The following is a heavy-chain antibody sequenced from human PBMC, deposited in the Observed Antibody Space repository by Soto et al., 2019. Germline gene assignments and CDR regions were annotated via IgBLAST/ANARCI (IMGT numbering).Heavy chain of an antibody. V-gene: IGHV4-59*01. Sequence: SETLSLTCTVSGGSISSYYWSWIRQPPGKGLEWIGYIYYSGSTNYNPSLKSRVTISVDTSKNQFSLKLSSVTAADTAVYYCARTAAAGKYYYGMDVWGQGTTVTVSS. CDR1: GGSISSYY. J-gene: IGHJ6*02. CDR2: IYYSGST. D-gene: IGHD6-13*01. CDR3: ARTAAAGKYYYGMDV.